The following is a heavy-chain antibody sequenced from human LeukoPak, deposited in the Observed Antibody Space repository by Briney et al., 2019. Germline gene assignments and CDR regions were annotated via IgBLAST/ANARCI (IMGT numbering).Heavy chain of an antibody. V-gene: IGHV3-30*04. CDR1: GFTFSSDV. CDR2: ISSDGSNK. CDR3: ARDLVSYSSSPLH. Sequence: GKSLRLSCAASGFTFSSDVMHWVRQAPGKGLEWVAVISSDGSNKHYAESVKGRFTISTDNSKSTLYLQIDSLRPEDTAVYYCARDLVSYSSSPLHWGQGTLVTVSS. J-gene: IGHJ4*02. D-gene: IGHD6-6*01.